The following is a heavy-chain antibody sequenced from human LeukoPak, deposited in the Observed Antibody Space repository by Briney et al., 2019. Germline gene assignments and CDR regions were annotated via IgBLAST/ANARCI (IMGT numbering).Heavy chain of an antibody. D-gene: IGHD6-19*01. CDR1: GGSISSYY. J-gene: IGHJ4*02. V-gene: IGHV4-59*01. CDR3: ARSGGYSSPQNY. CDR2: IYSSGST. Sequence: PSETLSLTCSVSGGSISSYYWSWIRQPPGKGLEWIGYIYSSGSTNYNSSLKSRVTISVDTSKNQFSLRLSSVTAADTAVYYCARSGGYSSPQNYWGQGTLVTVSS.